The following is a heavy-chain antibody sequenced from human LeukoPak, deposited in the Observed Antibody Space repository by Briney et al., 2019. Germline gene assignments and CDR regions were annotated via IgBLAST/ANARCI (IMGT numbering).Heavy chain of an antibody. D-gene: IGHD6-19*01. CDR3: ARQRLPRWYGSRDAFDI. J-gene: IGHJ3*02. V-gene: IGHV5-51*01. Sequence: GESLKISCKHSEYSFPNYCIGWVRQMPGKGLEWMGIIYPDDSDTRYSPSFQGQVTISADRSISTAYLQWSSLKASDTAMYYCARQRLPRWYGSRDAFDIWGQGTMVTVSS. CDR1: EYSFPNYC. CDR2: IYPDDSDT.